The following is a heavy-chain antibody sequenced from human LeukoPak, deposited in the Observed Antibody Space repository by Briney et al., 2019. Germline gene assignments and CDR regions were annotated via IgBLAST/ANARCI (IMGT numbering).Heavy chain of an antibody. CDR1: GFTFSNYW. CDR3: ARDAFASGSYNPFDN. J-gene: IGHJ4*02. D-gene: IGHD3-10*01. V-gene: IGHV3-7*01. CDR2: INQGGSEK. Sequence: PGGSLRLSCAASGFTFSNYWMSWVRQAPGKGLGWVANINQGGSEKFYVDSVKGRFTISRDNAKNSLYLQMNSLRAEDTAVYYCARDAFASGSYNPFDNWGQGTLVTVSS.